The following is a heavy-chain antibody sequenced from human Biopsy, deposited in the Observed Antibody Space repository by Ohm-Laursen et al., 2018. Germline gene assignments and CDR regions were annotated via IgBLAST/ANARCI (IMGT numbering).Heavy chain of an antibody. CDR3: ARAPRDSFWSGSYKRGLWFDP. V-gene: IGHV4-59*02. CDR2: IYYSVMT. CDR1: GESVTKYY. D-gene: IGHD3-3*01. Sequence: PSETLSLTCTVSGESVTKYYWSWIRQPPGKGLEWIGHIYYSVMTNYNPPLQSRVSISVDTSRNQVSLTLSSVTAADTAVYYCARAPRDSFWSGSYKRGLWFDPWGQGTLVTVSS. J-gene: IGHJ5*02.